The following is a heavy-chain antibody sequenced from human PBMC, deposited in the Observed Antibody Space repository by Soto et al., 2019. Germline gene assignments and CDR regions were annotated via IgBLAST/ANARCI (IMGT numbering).Heavy chain of an antibody. Sequence: SVEVSSEVSRDGHTELSMLLVRHATGKGHERMGGFDPEDGETIYAQNFQGRVTMTEDTSTDTAYMELSSLRSEDTAVYYCATGPFYDTSATQTYWGHGTLVTVSS. CDR1: RDGHTELS. CDR2: FDPEDGET. V-gene: IGHV1-24*01. D-gene: IGHD3-22*01. J-gene: IGHJ1*01. CDR3: ATGPFYDTSATQTY.